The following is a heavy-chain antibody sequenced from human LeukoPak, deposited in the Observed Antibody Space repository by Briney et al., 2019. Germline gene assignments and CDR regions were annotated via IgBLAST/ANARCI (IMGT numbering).Heavy chain of an antibody. J-gene: IGHJ4*02. CDR2: IIPIFGTA. Sequence: SVKVPCKASGGTFSSYAISWVRQAPGQGLEWMGGIIPIFGTANYAQKFQGRVTITADESTSTAYMELSSLRSEDTAVYYCARVIVVHGIYYFDYWGQGTLVTVSS. D-gene: IGHD1-26*01. V-gene: IGHV1-69*01. CDR3: ARVIVVHGIYYFDY. CDR1: GGTFSSYA.